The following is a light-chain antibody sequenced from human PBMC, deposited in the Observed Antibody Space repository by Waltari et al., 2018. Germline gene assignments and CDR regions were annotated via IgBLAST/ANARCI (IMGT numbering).Light chain of an antibody. CDR1: QTLAFSDGNTF. CDR3: MQGTHWPYT. V-gene: IGKV2-30*01. Sequence: DVVMTQSPLSLPVTLGQPASIPCRSSQTLAFSDGNTFLHWFQQRPGQTPRRLIYTVSNRDSGVPDRFSGSGSGTDFTLKISRVEAEDVGVYYCMQGTHWPYTFGQGTKLEIK. J-gene: IGKJ2*01. CDR2: TVS.